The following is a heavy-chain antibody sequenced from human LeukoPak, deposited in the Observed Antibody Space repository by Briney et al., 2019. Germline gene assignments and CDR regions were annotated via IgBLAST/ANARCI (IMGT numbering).Heavy chain of an antibody. CDR2: ISSSSSYI. V-gene: IGHV3-21*01. Sequence: GGSLRLSCAASGFTFSSYSINWVRQAPGKGLEWVSSISSSSSYIYYADSVKGRFTISRDNAKNSLYLQMNSLRAEDTAVYYCAREGDARLFAFDIWGQGTMVTVSS. CDR3: AREGDARLFAFDI. J-gene: IGHJ3*02. CDR1: GFTFSSYS. D-gene: IGHD3-16*01.